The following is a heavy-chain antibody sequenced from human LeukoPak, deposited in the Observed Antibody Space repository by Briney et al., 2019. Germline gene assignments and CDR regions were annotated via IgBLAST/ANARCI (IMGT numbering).Heavy chain of an antibody. D-gene: IGHD3-10*01. Sequence: GGSLRLSCAASGFTFSSYSMNWVRQAPGKGLEWVAVIWSDGSNKFYADSVKGRFTISRNNSRNTLFLQMNSLRPEDTAAYYCVRASGPFDLWGQGTLVTVSS. J-gene: IGHJ4*02. CDR3: VRASGPFDL. CDR2: IWSDGSNK. V-gene: IGHV3-33*08. CDR1: GFTFSSYS.